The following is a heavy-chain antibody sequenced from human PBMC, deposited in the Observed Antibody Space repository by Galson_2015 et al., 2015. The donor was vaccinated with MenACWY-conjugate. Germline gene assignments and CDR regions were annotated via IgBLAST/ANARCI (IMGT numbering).Heavy chain of an antibody. D-gene: IGHD3-16*01. V-gene: IGHV3-23*01. CDR2: ISGSGGST. J-gene: IGHJ4*02. Sequence: SLRLSCAASRFTFSSYAMSWVRQAPGKGLEWVSAISGSGGSTYYADSGKGRFTISRDNSKNTLYLQMNSLRAEDTAVYYCAKDELGGFDCWGQGPLVSVSS. CDR3: AKDELGGFDC. CDR1: RFTFSSYA.